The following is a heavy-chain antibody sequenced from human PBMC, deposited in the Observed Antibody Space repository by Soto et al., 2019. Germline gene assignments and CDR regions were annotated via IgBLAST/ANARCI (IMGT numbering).Heavy chain of an antibody. Sequence: QVQLQESGPGLVKPSETLSLTCTVSGGSLSSYYWSWIRQPAGKGLDWIGRIYDSGSTNCIPSLRSRVTMSVDTSKNQLSLKMSSVTAADTAVYYCARERTYQLSCDYALDIWGQGTVVTVSS. V-gene: IGHV4-4*07. J-gene: IGHJ3*02. CDR2: IYDSGST. D-gene: IGHD2-2*01. CDR3: ARERTYQLSCDYALDI. CDR1: GGSLSSYY.